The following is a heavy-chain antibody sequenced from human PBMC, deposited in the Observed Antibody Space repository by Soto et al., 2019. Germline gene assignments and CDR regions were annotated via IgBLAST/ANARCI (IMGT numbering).Heavy chain of an antibody. J-gene: IGHJ4*02. V-gene: IGHV3-21*01. CDR3: AREYGSSSWDVDY. D-gene: IGHD6-6*01. Sequence: PWGSLRVSCASSVFTFSSFNMNWVRQAPGKGLEWVSFISSSSTYIYYADSVKGRFTVSRDNAKSSLYLQMSSLRAEDTGVYYCAREYGSSSWDVDYWGQGTMVTVSS. CDR2: ISSSSTYI. CDR1: VFTFSSFN.